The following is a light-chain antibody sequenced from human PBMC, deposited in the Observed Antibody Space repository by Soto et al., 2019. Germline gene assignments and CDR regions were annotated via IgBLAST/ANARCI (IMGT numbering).Light chain of an antibody. V-gene: IGKV3D-15*01. CDR3: QQRGET. Sequence: EIVMAQSPATLSVSPGERATLSCRASQSVSSNLAWYQQKRGQPPRLLIYGASNRATGIPARFSGSGSGTDFTLTISSLEPEDFAVYYCQQRGETFGQGTKVDI. CDR1: QSVSSN. CDR2: GAS. J-gene: IGKJ1*01.